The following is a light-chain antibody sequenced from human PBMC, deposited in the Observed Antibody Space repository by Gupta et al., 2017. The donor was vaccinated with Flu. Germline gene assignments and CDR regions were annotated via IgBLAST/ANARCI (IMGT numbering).Light chain of an antibody. CDR1: KLGSKS. V-gene: IGLV3-21*02. CDR3: QVWDSNDDHYV. J-gene: IGLJ1*01. Sequence: SSVLTQSPSVSVAPGQTASITCGGSKLGSKSVHWYQQKPGQAPVLVVHDDTDRPSEIPERFSGSRSGNTATLTISGVEAGDEADYSCQVWDSNDDHYVFGTGTRVTVL. CDR2: DDT.